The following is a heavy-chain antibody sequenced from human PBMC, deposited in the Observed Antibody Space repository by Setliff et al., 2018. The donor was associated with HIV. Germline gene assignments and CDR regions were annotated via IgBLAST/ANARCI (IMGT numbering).Heavy chain of an antibody. CDR3: ARDGEGGFYEQ. CDR2: ISVYNGYT. J-gene: IGHJ4*02. CDR1: GHSFTSYG. D-gene: IGHD3-22*01. Sequence: ASVKVSCKASGHSFTSYGLNWVRQAPGQGLGWMGWISVYNGYTNYAQKLQDRVTLTTDTSTSTAYMELRSLRSDDTAVYYCARDGEGGFYEQWGQGTLVTVSS. V-gene: IGHV1-18*01.